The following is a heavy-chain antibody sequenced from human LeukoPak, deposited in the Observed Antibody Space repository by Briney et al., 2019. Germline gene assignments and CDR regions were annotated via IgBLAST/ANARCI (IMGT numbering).Heavy chain of an antibody. CDR3: ARAAQHYFDY. CDR1: GGSISSGGYS. J-gene: IGHJ4*02. V-gene: IGHV4-30-2*01. CDR2: IYHSGST. Sequence: SETLSLTCAVSGGSISSGGYSWSWIRQPPGKGLEWIGYIYHSGSTYYNPSLKSRVTISVDTSKNQFSLKLSSVTAADTAVYYCARAAQHYFDYWGQGTLVTVSS.